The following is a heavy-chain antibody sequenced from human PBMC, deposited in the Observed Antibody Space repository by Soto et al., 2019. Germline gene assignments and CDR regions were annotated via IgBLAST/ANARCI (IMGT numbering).Heavy chain of an antibody. CDR1: GFRFSSKA. J-gene: IGHJ4*02. CDR3: AKENGFQFVNFGASGFDY. Sequence: EVQLLESGGVLVQPGGSLRLSCAASGFRFSSKAMSWVRQAPGKGLEWVSIISGSGSSTYYTDSLKGRFTISRDNSKNMVYLEMNYLRAEDTAVYYCAKENGFQFVNFGASGFDYWGQGSLVSVSS. CDR2: ISGSGSST. D-gene: IGHD6-6*01. V-gene: IGHV3-23*01.